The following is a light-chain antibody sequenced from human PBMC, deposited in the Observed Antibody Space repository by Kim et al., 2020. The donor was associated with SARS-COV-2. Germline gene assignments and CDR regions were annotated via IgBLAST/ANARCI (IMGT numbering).Light chain of an antibody. CDR1: QSVSNN. V-gene: IGKV3-15*01. J-gene: IGKJ4*01. CDR3: QQYNNWPLT. CDR2: GAS. Sequence: SVSPGERATLSCRVNQSVSNNLAWYQQKPGQAPRLLMFGASIRATDIPYRFSGSGSGTDFTFTISSLQSEDFAIYYCQQYNNWPLTFGGGTKLEI.